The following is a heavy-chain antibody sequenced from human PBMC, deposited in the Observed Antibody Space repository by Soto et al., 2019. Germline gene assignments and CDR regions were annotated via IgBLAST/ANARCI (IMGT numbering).Heavy chain of an antibody. D-gene: IGHD3-22*01. V-gene: IGHV3-74*01. J-gene: IGHJ4*02. CDR1: GFTFSSYW. CDR3: ASSPWDSSGYPAY. CDR2: INSDGSST. Sequence: EVQLMESGGGLVQPGGSLRLSCAASGFTFSSYWMHWVRQAPGKGLVWVSRINSDGSSTSYADSVKGRFTISRDNAKNTLYLQMNSLRAEDTAVYYCASSPWDSSGYPAYWGQGTLVTVSS.